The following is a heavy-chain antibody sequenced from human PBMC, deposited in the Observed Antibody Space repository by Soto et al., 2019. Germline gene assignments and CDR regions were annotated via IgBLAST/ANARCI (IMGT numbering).Heavy chain of an antibody. V-gene: IGHV4-4*02. CDR1: SGSISSSNW. CDR2: IYHSGST. Sequence: SETLSLTCAVSSGSISSSNWWSWVRQPPGKGLEWFGEIYHSGSTNYNPSLKSRVTISVDKSKNQFSLKLSSVTAADTAVYYCARIIARSGAVHFDYWGQGTLVTVSS. D-gene: IGHD3-10*01. J-gene: IGHJ4*02. CDR3: ARIIARSGAVHFDY.